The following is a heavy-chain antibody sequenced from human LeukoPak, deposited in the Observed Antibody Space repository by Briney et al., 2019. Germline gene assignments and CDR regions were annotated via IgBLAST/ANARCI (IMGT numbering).Heavy chain of an antibody. CDR3: ALEAYGDLFDY. V-gene: IGHV3-23*01. J-gene: IGHJ4*02. D-gene: IGHD4-17*01. CDR2: ISGSGGST. Sequence: GGSLRLSRAASGFTLSSYAMSWVCHAPGKGLGWVSAISGSGGSTYYADSVKGRFTISRDNSKNTLYLQMNSLRAEDTAVYYCALEAYGDLFDYWGQGTLVTVSS. CDR1: GFTLSSYA.